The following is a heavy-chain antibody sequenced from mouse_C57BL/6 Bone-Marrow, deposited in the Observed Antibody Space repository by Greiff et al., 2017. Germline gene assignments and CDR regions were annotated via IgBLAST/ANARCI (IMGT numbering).Heavy chain of an antibody. V-gene: IGHV5-12*01. CDR1: GFTFSDYY. D-gene: IGHD2-4*01. CDR3: ARHVVPYDYDGGTLDY. J-gene: IGHJ2*01. Sequence: EVHLVESGGGLVQPGGSLKLSCAASGFTFSDYYMYWVRQTPEKRLEWVAYISNGGGSTYYPDTVKGRFTISRDNAKNTLYLQMSRLKSEDTAMYYCARHVVPYDYDGGTLDYWGQGTTLTVSS. CDR2: ISNGGGST.